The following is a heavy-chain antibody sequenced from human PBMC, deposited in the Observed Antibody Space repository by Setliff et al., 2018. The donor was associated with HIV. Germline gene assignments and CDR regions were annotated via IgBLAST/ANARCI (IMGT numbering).Heavy chain of an antibody. CDR1: GYSFTNYW. Sequence: GESLKISCKGSGYSFTNYWIGWVRQMPGKGLEWMGIIYPVASETRYSPSFQGQVTISADKSINTAYLQWTTLKASDSAMYYCARPRGNDYAGSGFDNWGQGTLVTVSS. V-gene: IGHV5-51*01. CDR2: IYPVASET. CDR3: ARPRGNDYAGSGFDN. D-gene: IGHD2-2*01. J-gene: IGHJ4*02.